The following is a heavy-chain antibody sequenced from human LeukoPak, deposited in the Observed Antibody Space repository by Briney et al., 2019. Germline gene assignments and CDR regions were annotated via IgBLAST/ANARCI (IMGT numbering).Heavy chain of an antibody. Sequence: SETLSLTCTVSGGSISSYYWSWIRQPPGKGLEWIGSIYYSGSTYYSPSLKSRVTISVDTSKNQFSLKLSSVTAADTAVYYCARHFGGYYYDSSGSPGWFDPWGQGTLVTVSS. J-gene: IGHJ5*02. CDR2: IYYSGST. CDR3: ARHFGGYYYDSSGSPGWFDP. D-gene: IGHD3-22*01. CDR1: GGSISSYY. V-gene: IGHV4-59*05.